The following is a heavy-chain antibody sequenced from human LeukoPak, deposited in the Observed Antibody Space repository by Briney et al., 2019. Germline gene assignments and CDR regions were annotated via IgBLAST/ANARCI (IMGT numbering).Heavy chain of an antibody. V-gene: IGHV3-64*01. CDR1: GFTLSRCA. D-gene: IGHD1-14*01. CDR2: ISNDGGST. J-gene: IGHJ4*02. Sequence: GGSLRLSCAASGFTLSRCAMQWVRQAPGQGLEYVSGISNDGGSTYYASSVKGRFTISRDNSKNTLYLQTGSLRVEDMAVYYCAALTEGYWGQGSLVTVSS. CDR3: AALTEGY.